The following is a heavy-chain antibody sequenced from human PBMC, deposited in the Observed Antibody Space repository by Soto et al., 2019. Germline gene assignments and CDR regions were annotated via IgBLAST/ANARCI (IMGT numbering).Heavy chain of an antibody. CDR2: IIPIFGTA. CDR1: GGAFSSYA. D-gene: IGHD3-22*01. Sequence: ASVKVSCKASGGAFSSYAISWVRQAPGQGLEWMGGIIPIFGTANYAQKFQGRVTITADESTSTAYMELSSLRSEDTAVYYCASKDYYYDSSGYLWGQGTLVTVSS. V-gene: IGHV1-69*13. CDR3: ASKDYYYDSSGYL. J-gene: IGHJ5*02.